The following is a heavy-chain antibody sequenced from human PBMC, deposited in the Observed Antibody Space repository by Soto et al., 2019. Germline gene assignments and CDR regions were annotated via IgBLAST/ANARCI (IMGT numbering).Heavy chain of an antibody. V-gene: IGHV3-49*04. CDR3: TSSLPGGVMVCATDAYYYYYYGMDV. D-gene: IGHD2-8*01. J-gene: IGHJ6*02. CDR2: IRSKAYGGTT. Sequence: PGGSLRLSCTASGFTFGDYAMSWVRQAPGKGLEWVGFIRSKAYGGTTEYDASVKGRFTISRDDSKSIAYLQMNSLKTEDTAVYYCTSSLPGGVMVCATDAYYYYYYGMDVWGQGTTVTVSS. CDR1: GFTFGDYA.